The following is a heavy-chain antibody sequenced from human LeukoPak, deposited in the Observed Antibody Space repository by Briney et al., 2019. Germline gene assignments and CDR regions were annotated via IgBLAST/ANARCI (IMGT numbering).Heavy chain of an antibody. CDR2: IGWNSGNI. CDR1: GFSFDDYA. CDR3: AKDNRGVIRGVFDY. V-gene: IGHV3-9*03. Sequence: GRSLRLSCAASGFSFDDYAMHWVRQAPGKGLEWVSGIGWNSGNIGYADSVNGRFTISRDNAKNSLYLQMNSLRPEDMAFYYRAKDNRGVIRGVFDYWGQGTLVTVSS. D-gene: IGHD3-10*01. J-gene: IGHJ4*02.